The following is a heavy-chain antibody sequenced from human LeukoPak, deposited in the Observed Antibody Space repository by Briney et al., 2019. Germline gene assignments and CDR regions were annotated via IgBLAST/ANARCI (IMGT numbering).Heavy chain of an antibody. Sequence: SGGSLRLSCAASGLTFSSYAMSWVRQAPGKGLEWVSAISSSGGSTYYADSVKGRFTISRDNAKNTLYLQMNSLRAEDTAVYYCAKDRGDFWSGSPTNYWGQGTLVTVSS. V-gene: IGHV3-23*01. J-gene: IGHJ4*02. CDR1: GLTFSSYA. CDR2: ISSSGGST. D-gene: IGHD3-3*01. CDR3: AKDRGDFWSGSPTNY.